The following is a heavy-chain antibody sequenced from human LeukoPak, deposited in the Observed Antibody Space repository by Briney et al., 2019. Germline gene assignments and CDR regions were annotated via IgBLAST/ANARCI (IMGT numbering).Heavy chain of an antibody. CDR3: ARIAAPAFDY. CDR2: ISSSSSYI. CDR1: GFTFSSYS. V-gene: IGHV3-21*01. D-gene: IGHD6-6*01. J-gene: IGHJ4*02. Sequence: GGSLRLSCAAFGFTFSSYSMNWVRQAPGKGLEWVSSISSSSSYIYYADSVKGRFTISRDNAKNSLYLQMNSLRAEDTAVYYCARIAAPAFDYWGQGTLVTVSS.